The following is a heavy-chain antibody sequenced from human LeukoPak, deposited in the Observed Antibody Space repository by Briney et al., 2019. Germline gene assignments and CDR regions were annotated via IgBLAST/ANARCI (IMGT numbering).Heavy chain of an antibody. V-gene: IGHV3-23*01. Sequence: QTGLSLRLSCAASGFTFSSYAITWVRHASGKGLEWVSVISGSGGSTSYADSVKGRFTISRDNAKNTLYLQMNRLRAEDTAVYYCAKVLRSDYVWGSYRYPDYWGPGNLVTVSS. CDR3: AKVLRSDYVWGSYRYPDY. D-gene: IGHD3-16*02. J-gene: IGHJ4*02. CDR2: ISGSGGST. CDR1: GFTFSSYA.